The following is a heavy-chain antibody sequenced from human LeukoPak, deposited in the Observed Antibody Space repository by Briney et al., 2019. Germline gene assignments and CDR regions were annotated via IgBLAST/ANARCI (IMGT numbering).Heavy chain of an antibody. D-gene: IGHD6-13*01. J-gene: IGHJ6*02. CDR1: GGTFSSYA. CDR2: IIPILGIA. V-gene: IGHV1-69*04. Sequence: SVKVSCKASGGTFSSYAISWVRQAPGQGLEWMGRIIPILGIANYAQKFQGRVTITADKSTSTAYMELSSLRSEDTAVYYCARDQAGAAADSYYGMDVWGQGTTVTVSS. CDR3: ARDQAGAAADSYYGMDV.